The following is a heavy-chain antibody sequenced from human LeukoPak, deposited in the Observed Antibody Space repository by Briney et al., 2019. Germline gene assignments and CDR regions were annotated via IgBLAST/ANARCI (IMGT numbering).Heavy chain of an antibody. CDR1: GYSFTSYW. CDR2: IYPGDSDT. J-gene: IGHJ4*02. D-gene: IGHD3-10*01. V-gene: IGHV5-51*01. Sequence: GESLKISCRGSGYSFTSYWIGWVRQMPGKGLEWMGIIYPGDSDTRYSPSFQGQVTISADKSISAAYLQWSSLKASDTAMYYCARQLLWFGELLSGFDYWGQGTLVTVSS. CDR3: ARQLLWFGELLSGFDY.